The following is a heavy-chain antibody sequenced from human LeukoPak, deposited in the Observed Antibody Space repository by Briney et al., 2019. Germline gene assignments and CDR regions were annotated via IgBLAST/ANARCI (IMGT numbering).Heavy chain of an antibody. D-gene: IGHD2-21*01. J-gene: IGHJ4*02. Sequence: GGSLTLSCTASGFALSAFERNWVRQAPGKGLEWVSCVSGSGSTKAYSDSVKGRFIISKDNAKKSLYLEMNNLRAEDTAIYYCTRESGPPSFHIKYWGQGILVTVSS. CDR2: VSGSGSTK. CDR1: GFALSAFE. V-gene: IGHV3-48*03. CDR3: TRESGPPSFHIKY.